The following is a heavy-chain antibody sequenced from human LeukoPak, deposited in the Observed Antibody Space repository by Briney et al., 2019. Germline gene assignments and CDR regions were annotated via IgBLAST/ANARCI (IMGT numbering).Heavy chain of an antibody. V-gene: IGHV4-61*02. CDR2: MYVSGST. J-gene: IGHJ5*02. CDR3: ARDMVRGVKAYLSWFDP. D-gene: IGHD3-10*01. CDR1: DDSISRSSYY. Sequence: SETLSLTCSVSDDSISRSSYYWSWIRQPAGKGLEWIGRMYVSGSTNYNPSLKSRVTMSVDTSKNQFSLKMTSVTAADTAFYYCARDMVRGVKAYLSWFDPWGQGILVTVST.